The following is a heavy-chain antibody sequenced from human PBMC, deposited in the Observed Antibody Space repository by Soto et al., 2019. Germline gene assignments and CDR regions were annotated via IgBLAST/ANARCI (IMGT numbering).Heavy chain of an antibody. CDR3: ARRASR. D-gene: IGHD1-26*01. V-gene: IGHV3-7*01. CDR1: GFTLRSYW. Sequence: GGSLRLSCAASGFTLRSYWMSWVRQAPGKGLEWLATIKTDASEKKYVDSVKGRFTVSRDNAKNSLYLQMDSLRAEDTAVYYCARRASRWGQGTMVTVSS. J-gene: IGHJ3*01. CDR2: IKTDASEK.